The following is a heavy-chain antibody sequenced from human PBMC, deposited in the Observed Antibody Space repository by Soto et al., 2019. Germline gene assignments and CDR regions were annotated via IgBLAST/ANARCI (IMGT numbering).Heavy chain of an antibody. V-gene: IGHV1-2*04. CDR3: ARVGSYYDFDY. D-gene: IGHD1-26*01. J-gene: IGHJ4*02. Sequence: QAHGQGLEGMGWINPNRGGKNYAQKFQGWVTMTRDTSISTAYMELSRLRSDDTAVYYCARVGSYYDFDYSGQGTLATVS. CDR2: INPNRGGK.